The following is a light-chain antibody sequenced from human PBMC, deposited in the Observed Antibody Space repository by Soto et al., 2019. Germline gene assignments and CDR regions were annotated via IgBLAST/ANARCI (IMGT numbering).Light chain of an antibody. V-gene: IGKV1-17*01. Sequence: DMQSTHPPSSVSASLGYIFTITFRASQTISTYLNWYQQKPGKAPKSLIYAASNLQSGVPSRFSGSGSGTEFTLTISSLQPEDFATYYCQQLNSYPITFGEGTRLEV. J-gene: IGKJ5*01. CDR1: QTISTY. CDR3: QQLNSYPIT. CDR2: AAS.